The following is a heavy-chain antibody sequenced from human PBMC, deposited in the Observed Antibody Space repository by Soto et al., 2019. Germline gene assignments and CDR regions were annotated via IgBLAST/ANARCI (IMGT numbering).Heavy chain of an antibody. D-gene: IGHD2-21*02. CDR3: AKSSLVVVTATNDY. J-gene: IGHJ4*02. CDR1: GFTFSTYA. V-gene: IGHV3-23*01. Sequence: PGGSLRLSCVASGFTFSTYAMSWVRQAPGKGLEWVSGISDTGGSTYDADSVKGRFTISRDNSKNTVYLQMNSLRTEDTAVYYCAKSSLVVVTATNDYWGQGTLVTVS. CDR2: ISDTGGST.